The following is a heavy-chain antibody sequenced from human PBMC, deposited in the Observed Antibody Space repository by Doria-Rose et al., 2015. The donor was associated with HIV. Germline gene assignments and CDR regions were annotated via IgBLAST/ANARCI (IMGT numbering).Heavy chain of an antibody. Sequence: VTLKESGPVLVKPTETLTLTCTVSGVSLSSPGMGVSWIRQPPGQALEWLANTFSDDERYYNTSLNSRLTISRGTSKSQVVLTMTDMDPVDTATYYCARIKSSRWYHKYYFDFWGQGTLVIVSA. CDR1: GVSLSSPGMG. V-gene: IGHV2-26*01. CDR2: TFSDDER. J-gene: IGHJ4*02. D-gene: IGHD6-13*01. CDR3: ARIKSSRWYHKYYFDF.